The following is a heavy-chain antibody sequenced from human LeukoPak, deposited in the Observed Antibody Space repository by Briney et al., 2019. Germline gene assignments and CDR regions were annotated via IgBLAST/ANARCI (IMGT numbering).Heavy chain of an antibody. J-gene: IGHJ4*02. D-gene: IGHD6-13*01. Sequence: ASVKVSCKASGYTFTSYYMHWVRQAPGQGLEWMGIINPSGGSTSYAQKFQGRVTMTRDTYTSTVYMELSSLRSEDTAVYNCAREIAATWSYFDYWGQGTLVTVSS. CDR2: INPSGGST. V-gene: IGHV1-46*01. CDR1: GYTFTSYY. CDR3: AREIAATWSYFDY.